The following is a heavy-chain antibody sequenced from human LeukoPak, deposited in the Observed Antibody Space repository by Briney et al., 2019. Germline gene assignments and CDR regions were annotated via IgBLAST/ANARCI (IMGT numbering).Heavy chain of an antibody. D-gene: IGHD2-21*02. CDR2: IYSGGTT. J-gene: IGHJ4*02. CDR1: GFTVSDNY. Sequence: GGSLRLSCAASGFTVSDNYMSWVRQTPGKGLEWVSIIYSGGTTYYADSVKGRFTISRDNSKNTLYLQMNSLRAEDTAVYYCARFTCGGDCPTLDNWGQGTLVTVSS. CDR3: ARFTCGGDCPTLDN. V-gene: IGHV3-66*01.